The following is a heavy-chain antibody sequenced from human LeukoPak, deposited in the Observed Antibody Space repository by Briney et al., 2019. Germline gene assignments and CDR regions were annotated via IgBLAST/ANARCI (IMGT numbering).Heavy chain of an antibody. D-gene: IGHD3-10*01. Sequence: GRSLRLSCAASGFIFSSYGMNWVRQAPGKGLEWVSYISGTGTTIYYADSMKGRFTISRDNAKYSLHLQMDSLRADDTAVYSCARGGLGSWTFDSWGQGTLVTVSS. CDR3: ARGGLGSWTFDS. CDR1: GFIFSSYG. V-gene: IGHV3-48*04. J-gene: IGHJ5*01. CDR2: ISGTGTTI.